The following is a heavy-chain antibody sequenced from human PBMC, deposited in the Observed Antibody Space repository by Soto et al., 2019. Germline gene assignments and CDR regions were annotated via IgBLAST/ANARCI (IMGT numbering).Heavy chain of an antibody. CDR3: ARILAEAGTGFDF. V-gene: IGHV5-51*01. CDR2: IYPGDSDT. D-gene: IGHD6-19*01. CDR1: GYTFISYW. J-gene: IGHJ4*02. Sequence: PGESLKISCKATGYTFISYWIAWVRQKPGKGLEWMGIIYPGDSDTRYSPSFKGQITISADKSITPAYLQWSSLKASDTAMYYCARILAEAGTGFDFWGQGTPVTVSS.